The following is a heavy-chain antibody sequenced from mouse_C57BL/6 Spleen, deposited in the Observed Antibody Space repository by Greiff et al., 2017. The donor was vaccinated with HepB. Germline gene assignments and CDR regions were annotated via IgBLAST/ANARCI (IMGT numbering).Heavy chain of an antibody. J-gene: IGHJ3*01. Sequence: QVQLQQPGAELVKPGASVKMSCKASGYTFTSYWITWVKPRPGQGLEWIGDIYPGSGSTNYNEKFKSKATLTVDTSSSTAYMQLSSRTSEDSAVYYCAREGAAQATVAYWGQGTLVTVSA. CDR1: GYTFTSYW. CDR2: IYPGSGST. V-gene: IGHV1-55*01. CDR3: AREGAAQATVAY. D-gene: IGHD3-2*02.